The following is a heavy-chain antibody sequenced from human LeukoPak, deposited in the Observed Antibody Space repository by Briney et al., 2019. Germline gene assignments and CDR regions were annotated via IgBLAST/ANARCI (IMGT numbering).Heavy chain of an antibody. CDR3: ARVPRYCSSTSCFKLDY. V-gene: IGHV1-2*06. J-gene: IGHJ4*02. CDR2: INPNSGGT. Sequence: ASVKVSCKASGYTFTGYYMHWVRQAPGQGLEWMGRINPNSGGTNYAQKFQGRVTMTRDTSISTAYMELSRLRSDDTAVYYCARVPRYCSSTSCFKLDYWGQGTLVTVSS. CDR1: GYTFTGYY. D-gene: IGHD2-2*01.